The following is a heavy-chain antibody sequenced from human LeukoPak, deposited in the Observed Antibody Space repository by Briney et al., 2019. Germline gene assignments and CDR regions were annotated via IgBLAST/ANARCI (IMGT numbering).Heavy chain of an antibody. Sequence: PGGSLRLSCAASGFTFDDYGMSWVRQAPGKGLEWVSGINWNGGSTGYADSVKGRFTISRDNAKNSLYLQMNSLRAEGTALYYCARAQYDGLLPDYWGQGTLVTVSS. J-gene: IGHJ4*02. CDR2: INWNGGST. CDR1: GFTFDDYG. D-gene: IGHD1-26*01. CDR3: ARAQYDGLLPDY. V-gene: IGHV3-20*04.